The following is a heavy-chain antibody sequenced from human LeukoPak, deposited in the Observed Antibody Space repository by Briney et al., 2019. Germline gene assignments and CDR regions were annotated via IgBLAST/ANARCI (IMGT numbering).Heavy chain of an antibody. CDR1: GFTFSSYT. V-gene: IGHV3-23*01. D-gene: IGHD4-17*01. Sequence: GRSLRLSCAPSGFTFSSYTMSWVRHAPGKGLEWVSAISGIVGSTHYADSVKGRFTISRDNSKNTLYLQMNSLRAEDTAVYYCAKDRDYGNWFDPWGQGTLVTVSS. J-gene: IGHJ5*02. CDR2: ISGIVGST. CDR3: AKDRDYGNWFDP.